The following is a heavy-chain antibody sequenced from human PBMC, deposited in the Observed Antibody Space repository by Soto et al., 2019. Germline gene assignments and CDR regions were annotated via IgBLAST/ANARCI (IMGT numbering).Heavy chain of an antibody. Sequence: QVQLVESGGGVVQPGRSLRLSCAASALTFSRYAMHWVRQAPGKGLEWVTVISYDGSNKYYADSVKGRFTISRDNSKNTLYLQMNSLRAEATAVYYCARDPVNYYGSWTYGMDVWGQGTTVTVSS. J-gene: IGHJ6*02. V-gene: IGHV3-30-3*01. CDR2: ISYDGSNK. D-gene: IGHD3-10*01. CDR3: ARDPVNYYGSWTYGMDV. CDR1: ALTFSRYA.